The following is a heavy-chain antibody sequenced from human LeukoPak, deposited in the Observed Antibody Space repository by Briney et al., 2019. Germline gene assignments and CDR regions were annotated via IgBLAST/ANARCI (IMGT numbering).Heavy chain of an antibody. Sequence: SETLSLTCAVYGGSFSGYYWNWIRQPPGKGLEWIGEINHSGIKYNPSLKSRVTISVDTSKNQFSLKLSSVSASDTAVYYCARHQRGYSYGLYGGLDYWGQGSLVSASA. D-gene: IGHD5-18*01. CDR2: INHSGI. CDR1: GGSFSGYY. J-gene: IGHJ4*02. V-gene: IGHV4-34*01. CDR3: ARHQRGYSYGLYGGLDY.